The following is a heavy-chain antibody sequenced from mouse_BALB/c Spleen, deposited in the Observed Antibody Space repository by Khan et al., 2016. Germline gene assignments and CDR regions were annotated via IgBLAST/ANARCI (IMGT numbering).Heavy chain of an antibody. V-gene: IGHV10S3*01. J-gene: IGHJ3*01. Sequence: EVQLVESGGGLVQPRGSLKLSCAASGFTFNTNAMNWVRQAPGQGLEWVSRLRSKSNNYATYYADSGKDRLTISRDDSQCMLYLQMNTLHPEDTAMYYCVRATPFAYWGQGTLVTVSA. CDR1: GFTFNTNA. CDR3: VRATPFAY. CDR2: LRSKSNNYAT.